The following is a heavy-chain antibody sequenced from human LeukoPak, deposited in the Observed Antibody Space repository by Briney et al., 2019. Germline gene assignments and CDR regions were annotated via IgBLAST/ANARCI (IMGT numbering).Heavy chain of an antibody. Sequence: GRSLRLSCAASGFTFSSYAMHWVRQAPGKGLEWVAVISYDGSNKYYADSVKGRFAISRDNSKNTLYLQMNSLRAEDTAVYYCAKCETEQWLAPDAFDIWGQGTMVTVSS. CDR3: AKCETEQWLAPDAFDI. CDR2: ISYDGSNK. CDR1: GFTFSSYA. D-gene: IGHD6-19*01. J-gene: IGHJ3*02. V-gene: IGHV3-30*09.